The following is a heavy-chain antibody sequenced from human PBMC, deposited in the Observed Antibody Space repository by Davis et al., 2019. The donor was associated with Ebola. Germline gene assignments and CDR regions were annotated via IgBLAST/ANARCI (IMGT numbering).Heavy chain of an antibody. V-gene: IGHV3-33*01. Sequence: GESLKISCATGGFEFRAFGMHWVRQAPGKGLEWVALIWSDGTKKYYADSVQGRFTISRDNSENTLYLQMNSLRAEDTAAYYCARWAGYYYYYMDVWGKGTTVTVSS. CDR1: GFEFRAFG. CDR2: IWSDGTKK. D-gene: IGHD6-19*01. J-gene: IGHJ6*03. CDR3: ARWAGYYYYYMDV.